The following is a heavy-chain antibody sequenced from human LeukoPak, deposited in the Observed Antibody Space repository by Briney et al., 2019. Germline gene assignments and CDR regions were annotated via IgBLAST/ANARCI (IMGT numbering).Heavy chain of an antibody. Sequence: GGSLRLSCAASGFTFSSYAMHWVRQAPGKGLEWVAFIRYDGSNKYYADSVKGRFTISRDNSKNTLYLQMNSLRAEDTAVYYCAKALDYATFDYWGQGTLVTVSS. CDR2: IRYDGSNK. CDR3: AKALDYATFDY. CDR1: GFTFSSYA. V-gene: IGHV3-30*02. D-gene: IGHD4/OR15-4a*01. J-gene: IGHJ4*02.